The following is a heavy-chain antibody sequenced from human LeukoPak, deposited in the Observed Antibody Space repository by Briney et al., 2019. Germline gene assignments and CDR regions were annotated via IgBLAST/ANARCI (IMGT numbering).Heavy chain of an antibody. J-gene: IGHJ4*02. CDR2: INHSGST. CDR1: GGSFSGYY. V-gene: IGHV4-34*01. D-gene: IGHD6-19*01. CDR3: ARAAVARSYFDY. Sequence: SETLSLTCAVYGGSFSGYYWSWIRQPPGKGLEWIGEINHSGSTNYNPSLKSRVTISVDTSKNQFSLKLSSVTAADTAVYYCARAAVARSYFDYWGQGTLVTVSS.